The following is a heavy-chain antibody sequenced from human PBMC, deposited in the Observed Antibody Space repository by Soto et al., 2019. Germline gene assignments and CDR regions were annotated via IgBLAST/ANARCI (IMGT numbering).Heavy chain of an antibody. CDR2: IYPGDSDT. J-gene: IGHJ6*04. CDR1: GYSFTSYW. V-gene: IGHV5-51*01. D-gene: IGHD3-10*01. CDR3: AGGGVRGVITRTRDYYGMDV. Sequence: PGESLKISCKGSGYSFTSYWIGWVRQMPGKGLECMGIIYPGDSDTRYSPSFQRQVTISADKSISTAYLQWSSLKASDTAMYYCAGGGVRGVITRTRDYYGMDVWGEGTTVTVSS.